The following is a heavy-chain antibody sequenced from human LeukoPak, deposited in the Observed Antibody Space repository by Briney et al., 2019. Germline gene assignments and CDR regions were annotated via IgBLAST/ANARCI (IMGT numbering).Heavy chain of an antibody. D-gene: IGHD3-10*01. Sequence: PGGSLRLSCAASGFTFDDYAMHWVRQAPGKGLEWVSGISWNRGSIGYADSVKGRFTISRDNAKNSLYLQMNSLRAEDTAVYYCARGEPGRYGSGTIEGAFDIWGQGTMVTVSS. CDR3: ARGEPGRYGSGTIEGAFDI. CDR2: ISWNRGSI. CDR1: GFTFDDYA. J-gene: IGHJ3*02. V-gene: IGHV3-9*01.